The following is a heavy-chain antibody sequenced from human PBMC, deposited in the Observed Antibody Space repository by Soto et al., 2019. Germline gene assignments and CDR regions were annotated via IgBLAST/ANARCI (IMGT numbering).Heavy chain of an antibody. D-gene: IGHD2-2*01. CDR1: GGSFSDYY. CDR2: INYSGST. V-gene: IGHV4-34*01. J-gene: IGHJ4*02. CDR3: ARGPDPLCHF. Sequence: PSETLSLTCAVYGGSFSDYYWSWIRQPPEKGLEWIGEINYSGSTNYNPSLKSRVTMSVDTSKSQFSLKLSPVTAADTAVYYCARGPDPLCHFWGQGSPVTVSS.